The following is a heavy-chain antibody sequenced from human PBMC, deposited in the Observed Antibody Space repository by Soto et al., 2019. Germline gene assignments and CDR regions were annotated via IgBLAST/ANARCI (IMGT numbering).Heavy chain of an antibody. CDR1: GFTFSSYS. CDR2: ISSSSSTI. V-gene: IGHV3-48*01. D-gene: IGHD3-10*01. CDR3: ARANYYGSPGDFDY. J-gene: IGHJ4*02. Sequence: VQLVESGGGLVQPGGSLRLSCAASGFTFSSYSMNWVRQAPGKGLEWVSYISSSSSTIYYADSVKGRFTSSRDNAKNSLYLQMNSRRAEDTAVYYCARANYYGSPGDFDYWGQGTLVTVSS.